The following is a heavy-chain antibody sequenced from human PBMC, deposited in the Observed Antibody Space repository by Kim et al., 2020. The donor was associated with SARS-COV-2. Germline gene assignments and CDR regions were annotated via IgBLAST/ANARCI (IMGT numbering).Heavy chain of an antibody. D-gene: IGHD3-10*01. V-gene: IGHV4-31*03. CDR3: ARGDSGSYYKPFDY. Sequence: SETLSLTCTVSGGSISSGGYYWSWIRQHPGKGLEWIGYIYYSGSNYYNPSLKSRVTISVDTSKNQFSLKLSSVTAADTAVYYCARGDSGSYYKPFDYWGQGTLVTVSS. J-gene: IGHJ4*02. CDR2: IYYSGSN. CDR1: GGSISSGGYY.